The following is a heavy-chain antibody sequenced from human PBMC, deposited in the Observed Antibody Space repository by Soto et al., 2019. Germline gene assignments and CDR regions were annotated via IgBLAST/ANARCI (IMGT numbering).Heavy chain of an antibody. CDR2: IWYDGSNK. J-gene: IGHJ6*02. CDR3: ARRIAAPPREYYYYYYGMDV. D-gene: IGHD6-13*01. V-gene: IGHV3-33*01. CDR1: GFTFSSYG. Sequence: QVQLVESGGGVVQPGRSLRLSCAASGFTFSSYGMHWVRQAPGKGLEWVAVIWYDGSNKYYADSVKGRFTISRDNSKNPLYRQMNSLRAEDTAVYYCARRIAAPPREYYYYYYGMDVWGQGTTVTVSS.